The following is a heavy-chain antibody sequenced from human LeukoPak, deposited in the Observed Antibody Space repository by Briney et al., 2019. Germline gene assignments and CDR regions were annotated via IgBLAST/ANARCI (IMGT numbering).Heavy chain of an antibody. J-gene: IGHJ4*02. V-gene: IGHV1-18*04. Sequence: ASVKVSCKPSGYTFTSFGISWVRQAPGQGLEWMGWIGAYNGDTNYAEKFQGRVTMTTDTSTSTAYMDLRSLRSDVTAVYYCTRDHCTGDNCPSFDYWGQGTLVTVSS. CDR2: IGAYNGDT. CDR1: GYTFTSFG. D-gene: IGHD2-8*02. CDR3: TRDHCTGDNCPSFDY.